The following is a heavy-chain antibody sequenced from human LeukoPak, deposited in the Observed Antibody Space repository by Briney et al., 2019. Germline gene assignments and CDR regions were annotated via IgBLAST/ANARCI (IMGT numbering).Heavy chain of an antibody. CDR2: ISSSGSTI. Sequence: GSLRLSFAASGFTFSDYYMSWIRQAPGKGLEWVSYISSSGSTIYYADSVKGRFTISRDNSKNTPYLQMNSLRAEDTAVYYCAKFLWSAHAFDIWGQGTMVTVSS. CDR1: GFTFSDYY. CDR3: AKFLWSAHAFDI. J-gene: IGHJ3*02. D-gene: IGHD3-10*01. V-gene: IGHV3-11*01.